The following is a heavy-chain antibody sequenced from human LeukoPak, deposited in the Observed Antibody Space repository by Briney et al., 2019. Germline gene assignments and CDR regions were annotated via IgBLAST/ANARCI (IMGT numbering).Heavy chain of an antibody. J-gene: IGHJ4*02. Sequence: GGSLRLSCAASGFTFSSYAMSWVRQAPGKGLEWVSAISGSGGSTYYADSVKGRFTISRDNSKNTLYLQMNSLRAEDTAVYCCAKDLRYYYDSSGYLRYWGQGTLVTVSS. CDR2: ISGSGGST. CDR3: AKDLRYYYDSSGYLRY. CDR1: GFTFSSYA. V-gene: IGHV3-23*01. D-gene: IGHD3-22*01.